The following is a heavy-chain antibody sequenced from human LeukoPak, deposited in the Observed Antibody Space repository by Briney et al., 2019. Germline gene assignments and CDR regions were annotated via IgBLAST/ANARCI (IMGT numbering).Heavy chain of an antibody. D-gene: IGHD1-26*01. CDR3: ARLSRQNGAAGDY. CDR2: TRDKAHTYTT. J-gene: IGHJ4*02. CDR1: GFTFSDHY. V-gene: IGHV3-72*01. Sequence: GGSLRLSCAASGFTFSDHYMDWVRQAPGKGLEWVSRTRDKAHTYTTEYAASVRGRFTISGDDSKNSLYLQMNSLKTEDTAVYYCARLSRQNGAAGDYWGQGTLVTVSS.